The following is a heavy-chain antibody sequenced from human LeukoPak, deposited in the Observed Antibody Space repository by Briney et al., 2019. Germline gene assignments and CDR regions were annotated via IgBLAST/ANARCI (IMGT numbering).Heavy chain of an antibody. CDR1: GFTFSSYE. CDR3: ARARIQLWLRGAFDY. V-gene: IGHV3-48*03. D-gene: IGHD5-18*01. Sequence: PGGSLRLSCAASGFTFSSYEMNWVRQAPGKGLEWVSYISSSGSTIYYADSVKGRFTISRDNAKNSLYLQMNSLRAEDTAVYYCARARIQLWLRGAFDYWGQGTLVTVSS. CDR2: ISSSGSTI. J-gene: IGHJ4*02.